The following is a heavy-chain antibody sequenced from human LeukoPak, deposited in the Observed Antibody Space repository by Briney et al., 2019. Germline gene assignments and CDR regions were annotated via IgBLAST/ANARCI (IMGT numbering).Heavy chain of an antibody. D-gene: IGHD3-22*01. J-gene: IGHJ4*02. V-gene: IGHV4-38-2*01. CDR3: PSPGGDSSGYYCVGY. CDR1: GYSISSGYY. CDR2: IYHSGST. Sequence: SETLSLTCAVSGYSISSGYYWGWIRQPPGKGLEWIGSIYHSGSTYYNPSLKSRVTISVDTSKNQFSLKLSSVTAADTAVYYCPSPGGDSSGYYCVGYWGQGTLVTVSS.